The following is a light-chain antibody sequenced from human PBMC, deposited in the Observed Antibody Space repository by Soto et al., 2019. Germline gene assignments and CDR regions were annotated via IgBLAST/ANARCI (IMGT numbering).Light chain of an antibody. CDR1: SSDVGGYNS. CDR2: DVS. V-gene: IGLV2-14*01. J-gene: IGLJ2*01. CDR3: SSYRSGGTVV. Sequence: QSALTQPASVSGSPGQSITISCTGTSSDVGGYNSVSWFQQHPGKAPKLMIYDVSNRPSGVSNRFSGSKSGNTASLTISGLQAEDETDYYCSSYRSGGTVVFGGGTKVTVL.